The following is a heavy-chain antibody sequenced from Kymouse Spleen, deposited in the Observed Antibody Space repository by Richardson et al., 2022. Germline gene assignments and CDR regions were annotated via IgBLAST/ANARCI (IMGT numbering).Heavy chain of an antibody. CDR2: ISYDGSNK. CDR1: GFTFSSYG. J-gene: IGHJ6*02. Sequence: QVQLVESGGGVVQPGRSLRLSCAASGFTFSSYGMHWVRQAPGKGLEWVAVISYDGSNKYYADSVKGRFTISRDNSKNTLYLQMNSLRAEDTAVYYCAKDPGVGELSYYGMDVWGQGTTVTVSS. D-gene: IGHD3-10*01. V-gene: IGHV3-30*18. CDR3: AKDPGVGELSYYGMDV.